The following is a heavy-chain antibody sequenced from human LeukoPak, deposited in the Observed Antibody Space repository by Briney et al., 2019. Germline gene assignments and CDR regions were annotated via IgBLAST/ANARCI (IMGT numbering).Heavy chain of an antibody. CDR2: INHSGST. CDR1: GGSFSGYY. Sequence: PSETLSLTCAVYGGSFSGYYWNWIRQPPGKGLEWIGEINHSGSTNYNPSLKSRVTISVDTSKNQFSLKLSSVTAADTAVYYCARLTVQLERRYYYYYYYMDVWGKGTTVTISS. D-gene: IGHD1-1*01. J-gene: IGHJ6*03. CDR3: ARLTVQLERRYYYYYYYMDV. V-gene: IGHV4-34*01.